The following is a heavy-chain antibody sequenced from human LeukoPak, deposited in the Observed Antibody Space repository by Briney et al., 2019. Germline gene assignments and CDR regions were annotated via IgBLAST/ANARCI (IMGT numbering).Heavy chain of an antibody. Sequence: TPSETLSLTCTVSGGSISSYYWSWIRQPAGKGLEWIGRIYTSGSTNYNPSLKSRVTMSVDTSKNQFSLKLSSVTAADTAVYYCARVTEQLWSPCGMDVWGQGTTVTVSS. J-gene: IGHJ6*02. CDR2: IYTSGST. CDR1: GGSISSYY. D-gene: IGHD5-18*01. CDR3: ARVTEQLWSPCGMDV. V-gene: IGHV4-4*07.